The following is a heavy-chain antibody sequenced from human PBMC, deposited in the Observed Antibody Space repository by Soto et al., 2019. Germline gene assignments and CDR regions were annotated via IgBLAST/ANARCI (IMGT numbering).Heavy chain of an antibody. CDR2: MNPNSGNT. D-gene: IGHD6-13*01. Sequence: ASVKVSCKASGYTFTVYDINWVRQATGQGLEWMGWMNPNSGNTGYAQKFQGRVTMTRNTSISTAYMELSSLRSEDTAVYYCARGHYSIAAALYWGQGTLVTVSS. V-gene: IGHV1-8*01. CDR3: ARGHYSIAAALY. J-gene: IGHJ4*02. CDR1: GYTFTVYD.